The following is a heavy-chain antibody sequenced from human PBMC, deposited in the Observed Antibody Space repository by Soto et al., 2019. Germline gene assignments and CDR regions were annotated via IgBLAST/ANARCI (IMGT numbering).Heavy chain of an antibody. D-gene: IGHD2-15*01. V-gene: IGHV1-3*01. CDR1: GYTFTSYA. CDR2: INPGNGNT. J-gene: IGHJ2*01. CDR3: AREQVVVATTPHWYFDL. Sequence: ASVKVSCKASGYTFTSYAMHWVRRAPGQRLEWMGWINPGNGNTKYSQKFQGRVTITRDTSASTAYMELSSLRSEDTAVYYCAREQVVVATTPHWYFDLWGRGTLVTVSS.